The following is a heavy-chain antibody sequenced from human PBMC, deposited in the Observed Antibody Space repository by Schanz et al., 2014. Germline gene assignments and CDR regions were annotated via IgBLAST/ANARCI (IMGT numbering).Heavy chain of an antibody. J-gene: IGHJ5*02. CDR1: GYTFNNHG. CDR3: ARDLIAAAESWFDP. V-gene: IGHV1-3*04. CDR2: IHTGSGNT. Sequence: QVQLVQSGAEVKKPGASATVSCKASGYTFNNHGISWVRQAPGQGPEWVGWIHTGSGNTHYSPRLNGRVSSSSDTAASTVYLHFSSLKSDDTAVYYCARDLIAAAESWFDPWGQGTPITVSS. D-gene: IGHD6-13*01.